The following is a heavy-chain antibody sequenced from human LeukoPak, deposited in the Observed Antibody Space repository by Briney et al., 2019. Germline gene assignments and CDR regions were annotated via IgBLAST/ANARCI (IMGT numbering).Heavy chain of an antibody. Sequence: SETLSLTCAVYGGSFSGYYWSWIRQPPGKGREWIGEIKHSGSTNYNPSLKSRVTISVDTSKNQFSLKLSSVTAADTAVYYCARGKWVLAYWGQGTLVTVSS. CDR1: GGSFSGYY. CDR3: ARGKWVLAY. V-gene: IGHV4-34*01. J-gene: IGHJ4*02. D-gene: IGHD1-1*01. CDR2: IKHSGST.